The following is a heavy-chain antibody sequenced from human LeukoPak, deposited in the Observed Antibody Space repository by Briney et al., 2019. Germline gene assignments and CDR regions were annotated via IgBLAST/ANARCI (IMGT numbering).Heavy chain of an antibody. Sequence: GGSLRLSCAASGFTFSSSWMNWVRQAPGKGLVWVANIKQDGSETYYVDSVKGRFTISRDNARNSLYLQMSSLRVEDTAVYYCARDVRLWFGELSGRLGSNWFDPWGQGTLVTVSS. CDR2: IKQDGSET. CDR3: ARDVRLWFGELSGRLGSNWFDP. CDR1: GFTFSSSW. V-gene: IGHV3-7*03. D-gene: IGHD3-10*01. J-gene: IGHJ5*02.